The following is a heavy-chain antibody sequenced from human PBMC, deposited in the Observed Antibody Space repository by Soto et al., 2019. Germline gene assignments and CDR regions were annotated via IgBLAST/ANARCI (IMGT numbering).Heavy chain of an antibody. V-gene: IGHV3-30-3*01. CDR1: GFTFSSYA. CDR2: ISYDGSNK. J-gene: IGHJ4*02. Sequence: GGSLRLSCAASGFTFSSYAMHWVRQAPGKGLEWVAVISYDGSNKYYADSVKGRFTISRDNSKNTLYLQMNSLRAEDMAVYYCARDLSLRYFDWLVGNFDYWGQGTLVTVSS. D-gene: IGHD3-9*01. CDR3: ARDLSLRYFDWLVGNFDY.